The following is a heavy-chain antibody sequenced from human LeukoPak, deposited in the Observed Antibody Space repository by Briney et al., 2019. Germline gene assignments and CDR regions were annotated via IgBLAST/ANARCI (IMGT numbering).Heavy chain of an antibody. CDR3: ATDDYRGLGY. D-gene: IGHD4-11*01. J-gene: IGHJ4*02. V-gene: IGHV3-74*01. CDR1: GLTFSNYW. Sequence: SGGSLRLSCAASGLTFSNYWMHWVRHAPGKGLVWVSHIDFVGSHTTYADSVKGRFTISRDNAKSTLYLQMNSLRAEDTAVYYCATDDYRGLGYWGQGTLVTVSS. CDR2: IDFVGSHT.